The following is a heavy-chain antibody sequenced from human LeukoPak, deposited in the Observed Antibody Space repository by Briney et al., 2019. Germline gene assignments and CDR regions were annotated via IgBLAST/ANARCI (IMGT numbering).Heavy chain of an antibody. CDR1: GFSFSSYA. D-gene: IGHD6-19*01. V-gene: IGHV3-23*01. CDR3: AKRSGYTTGWFFDF. CDR2: ISGSGDNT. Sequence: GGSLRLSCAASGFSFSSYAMSWVRPAPGKGLDWVSSISGSGDNTYYAESVKGRFTISRDNSKNTLFLQMNSLRAEDTAVFYCAKRSGYTTGWFFDFWGQGTLVTVSS. J-gene: IGHJ4*02.